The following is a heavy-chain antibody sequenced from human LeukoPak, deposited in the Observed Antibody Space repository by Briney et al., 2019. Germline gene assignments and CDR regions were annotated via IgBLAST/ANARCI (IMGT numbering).Heavy chain of an antibody. CDR2: IYYSGST. Sequence: PSETLSLTCTVSGGSISSYYWSWIRQPPGKGLEWIGYIYYSGSTNYNPSLKSRVTISVDTSKNQFSLKLSSVTAADTAVYYCARGGDSSGYYQPSTNFDYWGQGTLVTVSS. CDR3: ARGGDSSGYYQPSTNFDY. CDR1: GGSISSYY. V-gene: IGHV4-59*01. D-gene: IGHD3-22*01. J-gene: IGHJ4*02.